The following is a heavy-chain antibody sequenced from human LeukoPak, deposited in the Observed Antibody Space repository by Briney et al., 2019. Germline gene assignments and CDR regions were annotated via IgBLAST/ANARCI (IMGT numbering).Heavy chain of an antibody. CDR3: ATADRRYDFWSGHRSRDY. CDR1: GYTLTELS. J-gene: IGHJ4*02. Sequence: GASVKVSRKVSGYTLTELSMHWVRQAPGKGLEWVGGFDPEDGETIYAQKFQGRVTMTEDTSTDTAYMELSSLRSEDTAVYYCATADRRYDFWSGHRSRDYWGQGTLVTVSS. CDR2: FDPEDGET. D-gene: IGHD3-3*01. V-gene: IGHV1-24*01.